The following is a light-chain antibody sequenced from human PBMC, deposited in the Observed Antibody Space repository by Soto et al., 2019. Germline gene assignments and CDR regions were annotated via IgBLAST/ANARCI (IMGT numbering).Light chain of an antibody. J-gene: IGKJ5*01. CDR3: QQYNSWPPTT. V-gene: IGKV3-20*01. CDR1: HSVTSNF. CDR2: GAS. Sequence: EIVLTQSPGTLSLSPGERATLSCRASHSVTSNFLAWYQQKPGQAPRLLIYGASSRATGIPDRFRGSGFGTDFTLTISRLEPEDFAVYYCQQYNSWPPTTFGQGTRLEIK.